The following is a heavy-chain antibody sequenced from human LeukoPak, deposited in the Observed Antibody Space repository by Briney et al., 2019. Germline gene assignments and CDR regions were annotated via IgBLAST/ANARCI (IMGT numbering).Heavy chain of an antibody. D-gene: IGHD3-3*01. J-gene: IGHJ3*02. CDR2: INHSGST. CDR1: GGSFSGYY. V-gene: IGHV4-34*01. Sequence: SETLSLTCAVYGGSFSGYYWSWTRQPPGKGLEWIGEINHSGSTNYNPSLKSRVTISVDTSKNQFSLKLSSVTAADTAVYYCARSFYYDYQDAFDIWGQGTMVTVSS. CDR3: ARSFYYDYQDAFDI.